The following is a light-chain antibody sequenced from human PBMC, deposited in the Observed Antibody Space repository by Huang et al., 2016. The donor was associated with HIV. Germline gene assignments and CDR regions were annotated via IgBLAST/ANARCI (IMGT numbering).Light chain of an antibody. V-gene: IGKV1-17*03. CDR2: AAS. CDR3: LQHNTYPWT. CDR1: QGINNY. Sequence: DIQMTQSPFVMSASVGDRVTITCRASQGINNYLAWFQQKPGKGPKRLIYAASNLQSGVPSRFSGSGSETEFTLTISSLQPEDFATYYCLQHNTYPWTFGQGTKVEIK. J-gene: IGKJ1*01.